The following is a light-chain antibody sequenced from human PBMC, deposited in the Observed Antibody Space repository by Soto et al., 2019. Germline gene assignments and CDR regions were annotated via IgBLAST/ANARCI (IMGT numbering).Light chain of an antibody. CDR3: QSHDTSLSGSRV. CDR1: SSNIGAGYD. Sequence: SVLTQPPSVSGAPGQRVTLSCTGSSSNIGAGYDVHWYQQLPGTAPKLLIYGNNNRPSGVPDRFSGSKSGTSASLAITGLLPEDEADYYCQSHDTSLSGSRVFGTGTKLTVL. CDR2: GNN. J-gene: IGLJ1*01. V-gene: IGLV1-40*01.